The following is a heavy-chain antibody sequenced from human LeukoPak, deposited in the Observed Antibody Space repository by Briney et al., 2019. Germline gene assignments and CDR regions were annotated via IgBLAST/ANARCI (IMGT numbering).Heavy chain of an antibody. CDR1: GFTFSSYG. CDR2: ITSSSSYI. Sequence: GGSLRLSCAASGFTFSSYGMNWVRQAPGKGLEWVSSITSSSSYIYYADSVKGRFTISRDNAKNSLYLQMNSLRAEDTAVFYCARDQYDTWSRRGNFDSWGQGTLVIVSS. D-gene: IGHD3-3*01. CDR3: ARDQYDTWSRRGNFDS. J-gene: IGHJ4*02. V-gene: IGHV3-21*04.